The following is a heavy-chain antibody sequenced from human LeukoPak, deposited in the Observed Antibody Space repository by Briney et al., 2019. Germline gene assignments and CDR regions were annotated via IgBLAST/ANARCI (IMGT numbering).Heavy chain of an antibody. J-gene: IGHJ6*02. D-gene: IGHD6-13*01. CDR1: GYSFTSYW. CDR3: ARHNSSSWHKIRGYYYGMDV. V-gene: IGHV5-51*01. CDR2: IYPGDSDT. Sequence: GESLKISCKGSGYSFTSYWIGWVRQMPGKGLGWMGIIYPGDSDTRYSPSFQGQVTISADKSISTAYLQWSSLKASDTAMYYCARHNSSSWHKIRGYYYGMDVWGQGTTVTVSS.